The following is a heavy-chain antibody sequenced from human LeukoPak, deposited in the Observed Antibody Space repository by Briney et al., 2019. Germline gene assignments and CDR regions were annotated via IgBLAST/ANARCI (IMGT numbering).Heavy chain of an antibody. CDR2: IYYSGST. Sequence: PSETLSLTCTVSGGSISSSSYYWGWIRQPPGKGLEWIGSIYYSGSTYYNPSLKSRVTISVDTSKNQFSLKLSSVTAADTAVYYCARDLGSSTVTTAFDYWGQGTLVTVSS. CDR3: ARDLGSSTVTTAFDY. V-gene: IGHV4-39*07. D-gene: IGHD4-17*01. J-gene: IGHJ4*02. CDR1: GGSISSSSYY.